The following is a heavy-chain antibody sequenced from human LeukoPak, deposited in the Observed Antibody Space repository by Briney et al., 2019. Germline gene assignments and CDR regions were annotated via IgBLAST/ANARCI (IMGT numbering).Heavy chain of an antibody. Sequence: GGSLRLSCAASGFTFSSYGMHWVRQAPGKGLEWVAVISYDGSNKYYADSVKGRFTISRDNSKNTLYLQMNSLRAEDTAVHYCAKEHGNDFWSGYYRLQYYFDYWGQGTLVTVSS. D-gene: IGHD3-3*01. V-gene: IGHV3-30*18. J-gene: IGHJ4*02. CDR1: GFTFSSYG. CDR3: AKEHGNDFWSGYYRLQYYFDY. CDR2: ISYDGSNK.